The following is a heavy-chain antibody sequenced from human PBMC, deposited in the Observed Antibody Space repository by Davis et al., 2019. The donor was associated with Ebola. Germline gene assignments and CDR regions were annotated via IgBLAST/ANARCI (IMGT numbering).Heavy chain of an antibody. V-gene: IGHV3-48*01. CDR2: ISSGGATI. CDR1: GFTFRGYS. D-gene: IGHD3-3*01. J-gene: IGHJ6*02. CDR3: ARRGIRFLEGKMDV. Sequence: GESLKISCAASGFTFRGYSFNWVRQTPGKGLEWLSYISSGGATIYYADSVRGRFTISRDNAKGFLFLQMNSLSAEDTAGYYCARRGIRFLEGKMDVWGQGTTVTVSS.